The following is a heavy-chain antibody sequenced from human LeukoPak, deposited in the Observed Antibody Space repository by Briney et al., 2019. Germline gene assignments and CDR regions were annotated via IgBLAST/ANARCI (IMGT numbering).Heavy chain of an antibody. D-gene: IGHD6-19*01. V-gene: IGHV3-23*01. J-gene: IGHJ4*02. CDR3: AKDSGWWLGYFDY. Sequence: PGWSLRLSCAASGFTFSSYAMSWVRQAPGKGREWVSAINGSGGSTDYAESVKGRFTISRDNSKNTLYLQMNSLRADDTAVYYCAKDSGWWLGYFDYWGQGTLVTVSS. CDR1: GFTFSSYA. CDR2: INGSGGST.